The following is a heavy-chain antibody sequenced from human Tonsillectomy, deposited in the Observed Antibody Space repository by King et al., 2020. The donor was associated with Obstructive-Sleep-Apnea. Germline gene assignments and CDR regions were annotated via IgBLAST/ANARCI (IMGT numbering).Heavy chain of an antibody. D-gene: IGHD1-1*01. CDR2: IYPGDSDT. J-gene: IGHJ4*02. V-gene: IGHV5-51*03. CDR3: AGPGQGVPIDY. CDR1: GYSFTSEW. Sequence: PGGSRKISCGGAGYSFTSEWSGGVRQVPGKGLEWMGVIYPGDSDTRYSPSFQGQVTIAADKAISTAYLQWSSLKASDTAMCYGAGPGQGVPIDYWGQGTLVTVSS.